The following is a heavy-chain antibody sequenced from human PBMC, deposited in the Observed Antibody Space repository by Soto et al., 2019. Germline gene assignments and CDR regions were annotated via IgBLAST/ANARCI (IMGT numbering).Heavy chain of an antibody. Sequence: GGSLRLSCAASGFTFSSYSMNWVRQAPGKGLEWVSYISSSSSTIYYADSVKGRFTISRDNAKNSLYLQMNSLRDEDTAVYYCARGMRWLPQLGGFDYWGQGTLVTVSS. D-gene: IGHD5-12*01. J-gene: IGHJ4*02. V-gene: IGHV3-48*02. CDR1: GFTFSSYS. CDR3: ARGMRWLPQLGGFDY. CDR2: ISSSSSTI.